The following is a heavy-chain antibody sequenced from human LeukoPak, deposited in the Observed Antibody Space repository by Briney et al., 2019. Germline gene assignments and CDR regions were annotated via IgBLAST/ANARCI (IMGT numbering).Heavy chain of an antibody. CDR3: AREKSGSYDY. Sequence: GGSLRLSCAASGFTFSSYEMNWVSQAPGKGLEWVSYISSSGSTIYYADSVKGRFTISRDNSKNTLYLQMNSLRAEDTAVYYCAREKSGSYDYWGQGTLVTVSS. D-gene: IGHD1-26*01. CDR2: ISSSGSTI. V-gene: IGHV3-48*03. J-gene: IGHJ4*02. CDR1: GFTFSSYE.